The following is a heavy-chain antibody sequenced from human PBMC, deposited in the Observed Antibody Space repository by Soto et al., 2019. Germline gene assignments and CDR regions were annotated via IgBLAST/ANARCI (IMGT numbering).Heavy chain of an antibody. CDR1: GGSVSNSNYY. J-gene: IGHJ4*02. D-gene: IGHD2-8*01. CDR2: VYYRGRS. V-gene: IGHV4-39*01. Sequence: SETLSLTCTVSGGSVSNSNYYWGWIRQSPGKGLEWIGSVYYRGRSYSKSSVKSRVTISVDTSKNQFSLNLNSVTASDTAVYYCVSQRTSVLTQAYFDYWGPGALVTVS. CDR3: VSQRTSVLTQAYFDY.